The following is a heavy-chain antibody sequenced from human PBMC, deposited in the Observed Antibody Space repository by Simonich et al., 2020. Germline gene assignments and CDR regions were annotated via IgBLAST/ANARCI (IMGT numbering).Heavy chain of an antibody. Sequence: EVQLVESGGGLVQPGGSLRLSCAASGFTFSSYWMPWVRQAPGKGVRVVSSINSDGSSTSHADSGEGRFTISRDNAKNTLYLQMNSLRAEDTAVYYCARDYSNYDAFDIWGQGTMVTVSS. CDR2: INSDGSST. CDR3: ARDYSNYDAFDI. V-gene: IGHV3-74*01. D-gene: IGHD4-4*01. J-gene: IGHJ3*02. CDR1: GFTFSSYW.